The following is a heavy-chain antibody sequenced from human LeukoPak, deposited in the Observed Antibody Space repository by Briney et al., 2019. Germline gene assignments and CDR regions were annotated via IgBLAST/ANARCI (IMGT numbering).Heavy chain of an antibody. Sequence: PGGSLRLSCAASGFSLNTHWMSWVRQAPGKGLEWVANIRPDATEKYYVDSVKGRFTISRDNAKNSVYLQMNSLRAEDTAVYYCAREPDDYVWGSYRAWGQGTLVTVSS. D-gene: IGHD3-16*02. CDR2: IRPDATEK. J-gene: IGHJ5*02. CDR1: GFSLNTHW. CDR3: AREPDDYVWGSYRA. V-gene: IGHV3-7*01.